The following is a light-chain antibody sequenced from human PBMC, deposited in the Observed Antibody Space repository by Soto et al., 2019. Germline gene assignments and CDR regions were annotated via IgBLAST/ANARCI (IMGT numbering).Light chain of an antibody. V-gene: IGLV2-14*03. Sequence: QSVLTQPASVSGSPGQSITISCTGTSSDVGGYNYVSWYQQHPGKAPKLIISDVSNRPSGVSNRLSGSKSGNTASLTISGLQAEDEADYYCNSYTSSSTHVFGTGTKVTVL. J-gene: IGLJ1*01. CDR1: SSDVGGYNY. CDR3: NSYTSSSTHV. CDR2: DVS.